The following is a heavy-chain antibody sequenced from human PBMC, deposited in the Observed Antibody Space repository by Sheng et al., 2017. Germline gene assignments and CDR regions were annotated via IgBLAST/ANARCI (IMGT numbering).Heavy chain of an antibody. D-gene: IGHD4-17*01. CDR1: GFTFSSYA. CDR2: ISYDGSNK. V-gene: IGHV3-30*01. J-gene: IGHJ4*02. CDR3: AREAGGYGDYVPPPDY. Sequence: QVQLVESGGGVVQPGRSLRLSCAASGFTFSSYAMHWVRQAPGKGLEWVAVISYDGSNKYYADSVKGRFTISRDNSKNTLYLQMNSLRAEDTAVYYCAREAGGYGDYVPPPDYWGRGNPGHRLL.